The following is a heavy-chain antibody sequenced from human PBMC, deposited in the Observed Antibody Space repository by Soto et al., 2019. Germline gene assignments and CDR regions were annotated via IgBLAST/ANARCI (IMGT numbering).Heavy chain of an antibody. V-gene: IGHV4-59*01. CDR2: IYYSGST. Sequence: TSETLSLTCTVSGGSISSYYWSWIRQPPGKGLEWIGYIYYSGSTNYNPSLKSRVTISVDTSKNQFSLKLSSVTAADTAVYYCARDSATVTEYFQHWGQGTLVTVSS. CDR1: GGSISSYY. CDR3: ARDSATVTEYFQH. D-gene: IGHD4-17*01. J-gene: IGHJ1*01.